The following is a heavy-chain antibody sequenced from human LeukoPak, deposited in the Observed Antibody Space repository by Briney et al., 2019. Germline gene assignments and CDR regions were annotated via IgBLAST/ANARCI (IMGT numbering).Heavy chain of an antibody. V-gene: IGHV3-7*01. CDR1: GFTFSSYW. D-gene: IGHD3-22*01. CDR2: IKQDGSEK. CDR3: ARGEYYYDSSGYSYPYYFDY. J-gene: IGHJ4*02. Sequence: PGGSLRLSCAASGFTFSSYWMSWVRQAPGKGLEWVANIKQDGSEKYYVDSVKGRFTISRDNAKNSLYLQMNSLRAEDTAVYYCARGEYYYDSSGYSYPYYFDYWGQGTLVTVSS.